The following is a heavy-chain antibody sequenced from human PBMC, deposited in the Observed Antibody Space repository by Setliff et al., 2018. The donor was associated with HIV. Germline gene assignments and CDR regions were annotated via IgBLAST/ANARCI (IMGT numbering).Heavy chain of an antibody. CDR1: GFTFSSYA. J-gene: IGHJ6*03. Sequence: PGGSLRLSCAASGFTFSSYAMHWVRQAPGKGLECVSVIYSGGSTYYADSVMVRLTISRDNSKNTPYLHMNSLRGEDTAVYYCARGDYMDVWGKGTTVTVSS. CDR2: IYSGGST. V-gene: IGHV3-66*02. CDR3: ARGDYMDV.